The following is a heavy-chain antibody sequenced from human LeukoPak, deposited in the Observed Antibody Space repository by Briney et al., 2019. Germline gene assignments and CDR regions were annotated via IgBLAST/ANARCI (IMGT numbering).Heavy chain of an antibody. CDR3: ARVGGSAIFEVLRPFDP. Sequence: ASVKVSCKASGYTFTNYGISWVRQAPGQGLEWMGWISAYNGNTNYAQKLQGRVTMTTDTSTSTAYMELRSLRSDDTAVYYCARVGGSAIFEVLRPFDPWGQGTLVTVSS. J-gene: IGHJ5*02. V-gene: IGHV1-18*01. CDR1: GYTFTNYG. D-gene: IGHD3-3*01. CDR2: ISAYNGNT.